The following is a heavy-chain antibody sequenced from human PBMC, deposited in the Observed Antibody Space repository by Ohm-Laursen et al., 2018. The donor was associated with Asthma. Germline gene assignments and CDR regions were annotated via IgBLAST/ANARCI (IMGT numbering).Heavy chain of an antibody. J-gene: IGHJ6*02. CDR1: GFTFSSYG. D-gene: IGHD2-2*01. CDR2: ISYDGSNK. CDR3: ARSDIVVVPAAVTDYYYYYGMDV. V-gene: IGHV3-30*03. Sequence: RSLRLSCPASGFTFSSYGMHWVRQAPGKGLEWVAVISYDGSNKYYADSVKGRFTISRDNSKNTLYLQMNSLRAEDTAVYYCARSDIVVVPAAVTDYYYYYGMDVWGQGTTVTVSS.